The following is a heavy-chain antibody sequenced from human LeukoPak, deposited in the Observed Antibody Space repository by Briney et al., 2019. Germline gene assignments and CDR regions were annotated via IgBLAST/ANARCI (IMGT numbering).Heavy chain of an antibody. CDR1: GFTLSIYA. J-gene: IGHJ6*02. CDR3: AKSRNSGHRYGMDV. V-gene: IGHV3-23*01. Sequence: PGGSLRLSCAATGFTLSIYAMSWVRQAPGKGLEWVSGISGSGDSTYYADSVKGRFTISRDNSKNTLYLQMISLRAEDTAVYYCAKSRNSGHRYGMDVWGQGTTVTVSS. D-gene: IGHD1-26*01. CDR2: ISGSGDST.